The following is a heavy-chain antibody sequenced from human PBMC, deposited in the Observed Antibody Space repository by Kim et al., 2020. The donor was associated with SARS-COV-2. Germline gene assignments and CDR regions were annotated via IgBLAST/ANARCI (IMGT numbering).Heavy chain of an antibody. V-gene: IGHV4-39*01. CDR2: IYYSGST. CDR1: GGSISSSSYY. Sequence: SETLSLTYTVSGGSISSSSYYWGWIRQPPGKGLEWIGSIYYSGSTYYNPSLKSRVTISVDTSKNQFSLKLSSVTAADTAVYYSLGGAAAAPGWFDPWGQGTLVTVSS. D-gene: IGHD6-13*01. J-gene: IGHJ5*02. CDR3: LGGAAAAPGWFDP.